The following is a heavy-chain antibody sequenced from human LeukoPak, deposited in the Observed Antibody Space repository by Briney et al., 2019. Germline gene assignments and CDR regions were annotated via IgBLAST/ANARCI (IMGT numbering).Heavy chain of an antibody. CDR2: IYYSGST. CDR1: GGSLSSSSYY. CDR3: ARDRHKYNYDSGGYPPY. D-gene: IGHD3-22*01. V-gene: IGHV4-39*02. J-gene: IGHJ4*02. Sequence: SETLSLTCTVSGGSLSSSSYYWGWLRQPPGRGLEWIGSIYYSGSTYYNPSLKSRVTISVDTSKNQFSLKLSSVTAADTAVYYCARDRHKYNYDSGGYPPYWGQGTLVTVSS.